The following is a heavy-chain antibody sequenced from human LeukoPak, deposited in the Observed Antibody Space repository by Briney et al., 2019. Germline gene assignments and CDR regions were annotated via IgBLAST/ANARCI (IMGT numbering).Heavy chain of an antibody. Sequence: PGRSLRLSCAASGFTFDDYAMHWVRQAPGKGLEWVSGISWNSGSIGYADSVKGRFTISRDNAKNSLYLQMNSLRAEDTALYYCAREFLHPFLRYGSGTSTFDYWGQGTLVTVSS. CDR1: GFTFDDYA. V-gene: IGHV3-9*01. J-gene: IGHJ4*02. D-gene: IGHD3-10*01. CDR2: ISWNSGSI. CDR3: AREFLHPFLRYGSGTSTFDY.